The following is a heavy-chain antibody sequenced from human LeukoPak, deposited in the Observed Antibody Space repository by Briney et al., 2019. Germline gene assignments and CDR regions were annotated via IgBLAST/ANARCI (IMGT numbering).Heavy chain of an antibody. Sequence: SETLSLTCTVSGDSLSDNYWSWIRQPAGKELEWIGRIYTSGSINYNPSLKSRVSMSIDTSKNQLSLNLRSLIAADTAVYYCARHVSAYNPHWYFDLWGRGTLVTVSA. V-gene: IGHV4-4*07. CDR1: GDSLSDNY. D-gene: IGHD5-24*01. CDR3: ARHVSAYNPHWYFDL. CDR2: IYTSGSI. J-gene: IGHJ2*01.